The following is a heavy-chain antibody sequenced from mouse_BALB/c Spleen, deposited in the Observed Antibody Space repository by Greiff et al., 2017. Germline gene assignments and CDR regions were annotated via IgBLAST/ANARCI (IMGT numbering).Heavy chain of an antibody. CDR1: GYAFSSYW. CDR3: ARVLGDYFDY. CDR2: IYPGDGDT. Sequence: VQLVESGAELVRPGSSVKISCKASGYAFSSYWMNWVKQRPGQGLEWIGQIYPGDGDTNYNGKFKGKAALTADKSSSTAYMQLSSLTSEDSAVYFCARVLGDYFDYWGQGTTLTVSS. V-gene: IGHV1-80*01. D-gene: IGHD3-3*01. J-gene: IGHJ2*01.